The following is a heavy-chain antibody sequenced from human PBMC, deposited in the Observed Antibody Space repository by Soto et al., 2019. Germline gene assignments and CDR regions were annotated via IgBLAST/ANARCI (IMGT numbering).Heavy chain of an antibody. D-gene: IGHD2-15*01. CDR3: ARDREIVVVVAATRGYYYYYGMDV. Sequence: QVQLQESGPGLVKPSETLSLTCTVSGGSVSSGSYYWSWIRQPPGKGLEWIGYIYYSGSTNYNPSLKRRVTISVDTSKNQFSLKLSSVTAADTAVYYCARDREIVVVVAATRGYYYYYGMDVWGQGTTVTVSS. V-gene: IGHV4-61*01. CDR1: GGSVSSGSYY. CDR2: IYYSGST. J-gene: IGHJ6*02.